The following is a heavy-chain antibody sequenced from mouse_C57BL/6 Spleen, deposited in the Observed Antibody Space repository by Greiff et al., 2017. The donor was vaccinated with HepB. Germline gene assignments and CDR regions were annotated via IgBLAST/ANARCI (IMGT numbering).Heavy chain of an antibody. CDR3: ARPFHYYGSSYGWYFDV. J-gene: IGHJ1*03. Sequence: QVQLQQPGAELVRPGTSVKLSCKASGYTFTSYWMHWVKQRPGQGLEWIGVIDPSDSYTNYNQKFKGKATLTVDTSSSTAYMQLSSLTSEDSAVYYCARPFHYYGSSYGWYFDVWGTGTTVTVSS. CDR1: GYTFTSYW. V-gene: IGHV1-59*01. D-gene: IGHD1-1*01. CDR2: IDPSDSYT.